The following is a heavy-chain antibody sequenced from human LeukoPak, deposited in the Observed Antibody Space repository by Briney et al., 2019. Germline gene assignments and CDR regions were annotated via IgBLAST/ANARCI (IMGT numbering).Heavy chain of an antibody. V-gene: IGHV3-33*01. CDR3: ARGVTYYSYYYYMDV. CDR1: GFTFSSYG. D-gene: IGHD2-21*02. Sequence: ARSLRLSCAASGFTFSSYGMHWVRQAPGKGLERVAVIWNDGSNKHYVDSVKGRFTISRDNSKNTMYLQMNSLRAEDTAVYYCARGVTYYSYYYYMDVWGKGTTVTVSS. J-gene: IGHJ6*03. CDR2: IWNDGSNK.